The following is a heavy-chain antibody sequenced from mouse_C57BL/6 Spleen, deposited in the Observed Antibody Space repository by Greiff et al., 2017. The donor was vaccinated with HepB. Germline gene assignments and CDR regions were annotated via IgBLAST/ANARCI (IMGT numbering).Heavy chain of an antibody. CDR2: IHPNSGST. CDR3: ARREDWDYAMDY. V-gene: IGHV1-64*01. D-gene: IGHD4-1*01. Sequence: QVQLQQPGAELVKPGASVKLSCKASGYTFTSYWMHWVKQRPGQGLEWIGMIHPNSGSTNYNEKFKSKATLTVDKSSSTAYMQLSSLTSEDSAVYYYARREDWDYAMDYWGQGTSVTVAS. CDR1: GYTFTSYW. J-gene: IGHJ4*01.